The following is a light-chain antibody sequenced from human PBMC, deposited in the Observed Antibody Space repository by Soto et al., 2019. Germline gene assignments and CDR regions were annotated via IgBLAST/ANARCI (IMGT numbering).Light chain of an antibody. CDR1: QSVSSSY. V-gene: IGKV3-20*01. CDR3: QHYGGSPSFT. Sequence: EIVLTQSPGTLSLSPGERATLSCRASQSVSSSYLGWYQQKPGQAPRLLIYGASGRATGIPDRFRGSGSGTDFTLTISRLAPEDFAVYYCQHYGGSPSFTFGPGTKVDIK. J-gene: IGKJ3*01. CDR2: GAS.